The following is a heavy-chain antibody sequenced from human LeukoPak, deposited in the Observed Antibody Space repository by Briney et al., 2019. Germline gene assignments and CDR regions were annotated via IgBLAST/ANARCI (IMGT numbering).Heavy chain of an antibody. V-gene: IGHV3-74*01. J-gene: IGHJ4*02. CDR1: GFTFSSYW. CDR2: IASDGSST. D-gene: IGHD4-23*01. CDR3: ARGRPHGNDY. Sequence: LGGSLRLSCAASGFTFSSYWMNWVRQAPGKGLAWVSRIASDGSSTTYADSVKGRFSISRDNAKNTLYLQMNSLRVEDTAVYYCARGRPHGNDYWGQGTLVTVSS.